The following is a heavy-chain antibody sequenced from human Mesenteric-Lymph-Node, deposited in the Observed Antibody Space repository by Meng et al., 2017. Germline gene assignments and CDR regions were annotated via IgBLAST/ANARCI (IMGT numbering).Heavy chain of an antibody. CDR1: GFSFRNYW. D-gene: IGHD3-22*01. J-gene: IGHJ5*02. CDR2: INNDASST. Sequence: GESLKISCAASGFSFRNYWMTWVRQAPGKGLVWVSRINNDASSTTYADSVKGRFTISRDNAKNTLFLQMNSLRAEDTAVYYCARGGYSDSSGYSNGWFDPWGQGTLVTSPQ. CDR3: ARGGYSDSSGYSNGWFDP. V-gene: IGHV3-74*01.